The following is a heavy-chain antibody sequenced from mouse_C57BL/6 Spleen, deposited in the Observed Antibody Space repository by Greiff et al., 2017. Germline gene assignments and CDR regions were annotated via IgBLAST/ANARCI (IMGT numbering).Heavy chain of an antibody. J-gene: IGHJ2*01. CDR1: GYTFTDYE. D-gene: IGHD1-1*01. CDR3: TRCCGSSYYFGY. Sequence: VQLQQSGAELVRPGASVTLSCKASGYTFTDYEMHWVKQTPVHGLEWIGAIDPETGGTAYNQKFKGKAILTADKSSSTAYMELRSLTSEDSAVYYCTRCCGSSYYFGYWGQGTTLTVSS. CDR2: IDPETGGT. V-gene: IGHV1-15*01.